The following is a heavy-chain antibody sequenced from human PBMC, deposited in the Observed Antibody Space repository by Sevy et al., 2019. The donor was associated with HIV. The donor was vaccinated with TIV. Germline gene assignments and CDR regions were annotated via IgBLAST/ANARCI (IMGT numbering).Heavy chain of an antibody. CDR3: ARDIGYSGKYYGF. Sequence: SETLSLTCTVSGGSISSGYYYWSWIRQHPGKGLEWIGYIYYSGSTHYNPSLKSRVTISVDTSKNQFSLKLSSVTPADTAVYYCARDIGYSGKYYGFWGQGTLVTVSS. V-gene: IGHV4-31*03. J-gene: IGHJ4*02. CDR2: IYYSGST. D-gene: IGHD1-26*01. CDR1: GGSISSGYYY.